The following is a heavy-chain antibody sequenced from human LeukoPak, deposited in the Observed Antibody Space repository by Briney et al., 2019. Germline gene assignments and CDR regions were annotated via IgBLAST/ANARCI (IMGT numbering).Heavy chain of an antibody. CDR2: INPNSGGT. Sequence: GASVKVSCKASGYTFTGYYMHWVRQAPGQGLEWMGWINPNSGGTNYAQTFRGRVTMTRDTSISTAYMELSRLRSDDTAVYYCARVWPGSSSWLYYYYGMDVWGQGTTVTVSS. D-gene: IGHD6-13*01. J-gene: IGHJ6*02. CDR3: ARVWPGSSSWLYYYYGMDV. CDR1: GYTFTGYY. V-gene: IGHV1-2*02.